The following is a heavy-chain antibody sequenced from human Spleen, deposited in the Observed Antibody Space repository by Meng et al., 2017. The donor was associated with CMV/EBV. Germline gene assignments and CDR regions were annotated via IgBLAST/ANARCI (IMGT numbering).Heavy chain of an antibody. CDR1: GYTFTSYG. CDR2: ISADKSQK. V-gene: IGHV1-18*01. J-gene: IGHJ4*02. CDR3: ARGPSRDCTSTNCHIMF. Sequence: ASVKVSCKASGYTFTSYGITWVRQAPGQGLEWMGWISADKSQKNYEQKFQDRVSLTTDTSTSTAYVELRSLRSDDTAVYFCARGPSRDCTSTNCHIMFWGQGTLVTVSS. D-gene: IGHD2-2*01.